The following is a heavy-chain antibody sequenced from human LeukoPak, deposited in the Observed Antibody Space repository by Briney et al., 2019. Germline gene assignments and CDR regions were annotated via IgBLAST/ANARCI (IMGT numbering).Heavy chain of an antibody. D-gene: IGHD4-23*01. CDR1: GGTFSSYA. CDR2: IIPIFGAA. J-gene: IGHJ4*02. Sequence: SVKVSCKASGGTFSSYAISWVRQAPGQGLEWMGGIIPIFGAANYAQKFQGRVTITADKSTSTAYMELSSLRSEDTAVYYCARGRQDHDYGGNSGDWAFDYWGQGTLVTVSS. V-gene: IGHV1-69*06. CDR3: ARGRQDHDYGGNSGDWAFDY.